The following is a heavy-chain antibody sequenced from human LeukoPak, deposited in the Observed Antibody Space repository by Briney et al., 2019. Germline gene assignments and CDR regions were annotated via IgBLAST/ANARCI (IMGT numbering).Heavy chain of an antibody. V-gene: IGHV1-69*04. CDR2: IIPILGIA. CDR1: GGTFSSYA. Sequence: SVKVSCKASGGTFSSYAISWVRQAPGQGLEWMGRIIPILGIANYAQKFQGRVTITADKSTSTAYMELSSLRSEDTAVYYCARENQAGGGSDYWGQGTLVTVPS. CDR3: ARENQAGGGSDY. D-gene: IGHD2-15*01. J-gene: IGHJ4*02.